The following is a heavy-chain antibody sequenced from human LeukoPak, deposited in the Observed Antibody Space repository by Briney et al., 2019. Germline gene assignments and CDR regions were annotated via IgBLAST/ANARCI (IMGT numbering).Heavy chain of an antibody. J-gene: IGHJ6*03. D-gene: IGHD2-15*01. CDR1: GGSISSHY. CDR3: GRDALVGYFSYYYMDV. Sequence: KASETLSLTCTVSGGSISSHYWTWIRQSPVKGLEWIGDISNSGSTSYNPSHKSRVTISIDTSKNQFSLKLSSVTAADTAVYYCGRDALVGYFSYYYMDVWGKGTTVTVSS. CDR2: ISNSGST. V-gene: IGHV4-59*11.